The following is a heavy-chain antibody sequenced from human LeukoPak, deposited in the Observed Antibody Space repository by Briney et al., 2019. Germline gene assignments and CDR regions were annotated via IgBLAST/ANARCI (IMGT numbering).Heavy chain of an antibody. CDR3: ARRAATPYNWFDP. V-gene: IGHV4-4*09. CDR1: GGSISSYY. CDR2: IYTSGST. D-gene: IGHD2-15*01. Sequence: PSETLSLTCTVSGGSISSYYWSWIWQPPGKGLEWIGYIYTSGSTNYNPSLKSRATISVDTSKNQFSLKLSAVTAVDTGVYYCARRAATPYNWFDPWGQGTLVTVSS. J-gene: IGHJ5*02.